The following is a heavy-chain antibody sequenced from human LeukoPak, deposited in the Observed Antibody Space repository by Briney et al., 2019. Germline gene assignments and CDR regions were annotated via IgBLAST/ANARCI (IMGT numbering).Heavy chain of an antibody. D-gene: IGHD1-14*01. CDR1: GFTFSSYW. V-gene: IGHV3-74*01. CDR2: INGDGSST. CDR3: ARGYSNRFDY. Sequence: GGSLRLSCAVSGFTFSSYWMHWVRQVPGKGLAWVSRINGDGSSTNYADSVKGRFTISRDNAKSTLYLQMNSLRAEDTAVYHCARGYSNRFDYWGQGILVTVSS. J-gene: IGHJ4*02.